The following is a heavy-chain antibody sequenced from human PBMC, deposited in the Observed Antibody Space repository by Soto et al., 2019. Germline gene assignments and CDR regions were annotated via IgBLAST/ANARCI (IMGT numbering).Heavy chain of an antibody. CDR2: ISSSSSYI. V-gene: IGHV3-21*01. CDR1: GFTFSSYS. Sequence: EVQLVESGGGLVKPGGSLRLSCAASGFTFSSYSMNWVRQAPGKGLEWVSSISSSSSYIYYADSGKGRFTISRDNAKNSLYLQMHSLRAEDTVVYYCARDSPHRGYDYLFDYWGQGTLVTVSS. J-gene: IGHJ4*02. D-gene: IGHD5-12*01. CDR3: ARDSPHRGYDYLFDY.